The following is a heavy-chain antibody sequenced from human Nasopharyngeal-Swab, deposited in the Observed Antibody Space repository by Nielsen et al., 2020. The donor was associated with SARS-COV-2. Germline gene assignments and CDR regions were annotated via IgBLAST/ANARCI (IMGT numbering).Heavy chain of an antibody. Sequence: GESLKISCTASGFTFSNYDIHWLRQAPGKGLEWVANIKQDGGEKNYVDSVKGRFTISRDNAKNSLYLQMNTLRAEDTAVYYCARRLVWFGEAHYYYYGMDVWGQGTTVTASS. J-gene: IGHJ6*02. V-gene: IGHV3-7*01. D-gene: IGHD3-10*01. CDR3: ARRLVWFGEAHYYYYGMDV. CDR2: IKQDGGEK. CDR1: GFTFSNYD.